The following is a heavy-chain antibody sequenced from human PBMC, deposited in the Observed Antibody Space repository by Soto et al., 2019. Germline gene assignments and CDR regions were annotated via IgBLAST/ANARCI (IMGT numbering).Heavy chain of an antibody. J-gene: IGHJ6*02. CDR3: AREPLTGPTYYYYYGMDV. CDR1: GFTFSDYY. Sequence: QVQLVESGGGLVKPGGSLRLSCAASGFTFSDYYMSWIRQAPGKGLEWVSYISSSGSTIYYADSVKGRFTISRDNAKKSLYLQRNSLRAEDTAVYYCAREPLTGPTYYYYYGMDVWGQGTTVTVSS. CDR2: ISSSGSTI. D-gene: IGHD1-20*01. V-gene: IGHV3-11*01.